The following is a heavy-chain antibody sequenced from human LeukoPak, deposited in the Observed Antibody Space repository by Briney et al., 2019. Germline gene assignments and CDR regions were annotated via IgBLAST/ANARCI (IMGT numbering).Heavy chain of an antibody. D-gene: IGHD1-26*01. V-gene: IGHV1-2*02. Sequence: ASVKVSCKASGYTFVGYYLHWVRQAPGQGLEWMAWIDPYTGNTHYAQKFQGRITVTRDTSLSTTYMELSWLTSDDTALYFCAREHSASEHWGQGTLVTVSS. J-gene: IGHJ1*01. CDR2: IDPYTGNT. CDR1: GYTFVGYY. CDR3: AREHSASEH.